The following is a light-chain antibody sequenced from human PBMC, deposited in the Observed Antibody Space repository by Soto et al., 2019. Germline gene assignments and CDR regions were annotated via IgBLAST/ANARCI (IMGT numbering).Light chain of an antibody. J-gene: IGKJ1*01. CDR3: DQYNSYAVT. CDR1: QSISSW. Sequence: DIQMTQSPSTLSASVGDRVTITCRASQSISSWLAWYQQKPGKAPKLLIYDASSLESGVPSRFSGSGSGTEFTLTISSLQPDDFATYYCDQYNSYAVTFGQGTKV. V-gene: IGKV1-5*01. CDR2: DAS.